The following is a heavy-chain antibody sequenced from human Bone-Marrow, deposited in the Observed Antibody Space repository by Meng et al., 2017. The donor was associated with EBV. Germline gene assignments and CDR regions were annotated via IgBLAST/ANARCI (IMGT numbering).Heavy chain of an antibody. Sequence: QVHMEWSGAGVKMPGSSVKISCKTSGGPFRSDAVSWVRQGPGQGLEWLGGLIPMSGAPHYAQKFQNRVTITADEYTRTHYMELSSLRSDDTAVYYCASESGRGFTPDFWGQGTLVTVSS. CDR2: LIPMSGAP. CDR1: GGPFRSDA. J-gene: IGHJ4*02. CDR3: ASESGRGFTPDF. D-gene: IGHD3-10*01. V-gene: IGHV1-69*01.